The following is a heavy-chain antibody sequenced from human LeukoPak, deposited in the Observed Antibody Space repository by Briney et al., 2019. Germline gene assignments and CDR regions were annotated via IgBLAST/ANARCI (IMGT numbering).Heavy chain of an antibody. J-gene: IGHJ3*02. CDR1: GGTFSSYA. CDR3: ARIGPLAPFDI. D-gene: IGHD3-16*02. CDR2: IIPVFGTA. V-gene: IGHV1-69*05. Sequence: GASVKVPRKASGGTFSSYAISWVRQAPGQGLEWMGGIIPVFGTANYAQKFQGRVTITTDESTSTAYMELSSLRSEDTAVYYCARIGPLAPFDIWGQGTMVTVSS.